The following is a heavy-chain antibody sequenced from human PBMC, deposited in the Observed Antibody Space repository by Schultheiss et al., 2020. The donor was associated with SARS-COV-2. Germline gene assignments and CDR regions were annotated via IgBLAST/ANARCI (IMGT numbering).Heavy chain of an antibody. CDR2: IYSGGST. D-gene: IGHD2-2*01. V-gene: IGHV3-66*02. Sequence: GGSLRLSCAASGFTFSSYAMSWVRQAPGKGLEWVSVIYSGGSTYYADSVKGRFTISRHNSKNTLYLQMNSLRAEDTAVYYCARSQPISDPGMDVWGQGTTVTVSS. J-gene: IGHJ6*02. CDR1: GFTFSSYA. CDR3: ARSQPISDPGMDV.